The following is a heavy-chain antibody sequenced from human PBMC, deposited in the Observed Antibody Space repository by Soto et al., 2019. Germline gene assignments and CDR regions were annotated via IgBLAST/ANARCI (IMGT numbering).Heavy chain of an antibody. D-gene: IGHD6-19*01. CDR3: ARVFPGSSGRVPLDY. CDR1: GYTFTGYY. CDR2: INPNSGGT. V-gene: IGHV1-2*04. J-gene: IGHJ4*02. Sequence: ASVKVSCKASGYTFTGYYMHWVRQAPGQGLECMGWINPNSGGTNYAQKFQGWVTMTRDTSISTAYMELSRLRSDDTAVYYCARVFPGSSGRVPLDYWGQGTLVTVSS.